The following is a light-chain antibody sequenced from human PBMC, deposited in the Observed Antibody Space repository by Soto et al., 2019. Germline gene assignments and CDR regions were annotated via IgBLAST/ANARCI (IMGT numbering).Light chain of an antibody. CDR2: DVN. V-gene: IGLV2-14*01. Sequence: QSVLTQPASVSGSPGQSITIFCTGTSSDVGAYNHVSWYQQHPGKAPKLMTYDVNKRPSGVSNRFSGSKSGNTASLTISGLQAEDEADYYCSSYTSSSTLVFGGGTKLTVL. CDR1: SSDVGAYNH. CDR3: SSYTSSSTLV. J-gene: IGLJ3*02.